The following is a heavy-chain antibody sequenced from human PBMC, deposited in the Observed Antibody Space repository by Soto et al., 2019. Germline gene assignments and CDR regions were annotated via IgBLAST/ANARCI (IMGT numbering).Heavy chain of an antibody. CDR1: GGTFSRHS. CDR2: IIPIFEAT. V-gene: IGHV1-69*01. D-gene: IGHD3-10*01. J-gene: IGHJ4*02. CDR3: ARDLTAVRGS. Sequence: QVEMVQSGAEVKKPGSSARVSCKVSGGTFSRHSISWVRQAPGQGLEWMGGIIPIFEATQYAQKFQGRLTISADESAASFHMDLSGLRREDTAIYYCARDLTAVRGSWGQGTLVTVS.